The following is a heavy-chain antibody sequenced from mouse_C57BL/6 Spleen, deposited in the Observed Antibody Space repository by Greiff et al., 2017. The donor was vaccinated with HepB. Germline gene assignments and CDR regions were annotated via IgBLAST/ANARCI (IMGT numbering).Heavy chain of an antibody. CDR3: TAFYGSRGDYFDY. J-gene: IGHJ2*01. D-gene: IGHD1-1*01. V-gene: IGHV1-15*01. Sequence: VQLQQSGAELVRPGASVTLSCKASGYTFTDYEMHWVKQTPVHGLEWIGAIDPVTGGTAYNQKFKGKAILTADKSSSTAYMELRSLTSEDSAVYYCTAFYGSRGDYFDYWGQGTTLTVSS. CDR2: IDPVTGGT. CDR1: GYTFTDYE.